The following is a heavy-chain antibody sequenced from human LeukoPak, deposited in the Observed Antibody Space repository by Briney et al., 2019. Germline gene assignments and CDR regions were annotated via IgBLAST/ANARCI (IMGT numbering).Heavy chain of an antibody. D-gene: IGHD6-13*01. V-gene: IGHV4-39*01. CDR2: IYFSGTP. Sequence: SETLSLTCTVSRGSIRTADYYWAWVRQPPGEGLEWLGSIYFSGTPYFNPPLKSRVAVSIDTSKNQFSLKVTSVNASDTAVYFCARTSSWYAGAWFDSWGQGTLVTVSS. CDR3: ARTSSWYAGAWFDS. J-gene: IGHJ5*01. CDR1: RGSIRTADYY.